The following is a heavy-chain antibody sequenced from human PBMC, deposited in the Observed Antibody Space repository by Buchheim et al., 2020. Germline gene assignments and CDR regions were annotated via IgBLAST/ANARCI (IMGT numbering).Heavy chain of an antibody. CDR2: ISVSGGTT. Sequence: EVQLVQSGGGMVQSGGSLRLSCEASGFSFNNYAMSWVRQAAGKGLEWMSGISVSGGTTFYADSVRGRFTISRDNSQNSLYVQMNSLRPDDTAVYYCVKFGAGEIYWGQG. D-gene: IGHD3-16*01. CDR1: GFSFNNYA. CDR3: VKFGAGEIY. J-gene: IGHJ4*02. V-gene: IGHV3-23*04.